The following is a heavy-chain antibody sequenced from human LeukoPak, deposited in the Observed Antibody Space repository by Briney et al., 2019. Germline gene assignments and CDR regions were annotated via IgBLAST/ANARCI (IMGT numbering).Heavy chain of an antibody. J-gene: IGHJ4*02. V-gene: IGHV5-51*01. CDR3: ARGGWGSSWSHYFDY. CDR2: IYPGDSDT. CDR1: GYSFTTYW. Sequence: PGESLKISCKGSGYSFTTYWIGWVRQMPGKGLEWRGIIYPGDSDTRYSPSFQGQVTISADKSISTAYLQWSSLKASDTAMYYCARGGWGSSWSHYFDYWGQGTLVTVSS. D-gene: IGHD6-13*01.